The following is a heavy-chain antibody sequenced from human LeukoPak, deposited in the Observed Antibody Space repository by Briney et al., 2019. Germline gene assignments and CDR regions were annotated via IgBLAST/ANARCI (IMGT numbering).Heavy chain of an antibody. J-gene: IGHJ4*02. CDR3: ARVWEDYDILTGLKYYFDY. V-gene: IGHV4-59*01. Sequence: SETLSLTCTVSGGSISSYYWSWIRQPPGKGLEWIWYIYYSGSTNYNPSLKSRVTISVDTSKNQFSLKLSSVTAADTAVYYCARVWEDYDILTGLKYYFDYWGQGTLVTVSS. CDR2: IYYSGST. CDR1: GGSISSYY. D-gene: IGHD3-9*01.